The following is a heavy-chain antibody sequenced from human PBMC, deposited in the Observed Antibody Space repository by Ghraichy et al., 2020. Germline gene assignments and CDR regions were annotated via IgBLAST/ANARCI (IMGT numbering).Heavy chain of an antibody. CDR2: ISYDGSNK. CDR1: GFTFSSYG. CDR3: AKVTAVAGLDY. J-gene: IGHJ4*02. Sequence: GESLNISCAASGFTFSSYGMHWVRQAPGKGLEWVAVISYDGSNKYYADSVKGRFTISRDNSKNTLYLQMNSLRDEDTAVYYCAKVTAVAGLDYWGQGTLVTVSS. V-gene: IGHV3-30*18. D-gene: IGHD6-19*01.